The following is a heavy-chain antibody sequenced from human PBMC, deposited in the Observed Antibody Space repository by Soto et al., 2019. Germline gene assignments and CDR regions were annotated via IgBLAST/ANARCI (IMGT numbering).Heavy chain of an antibody. Sequence: GRSLRLSCAASGFTFSSYGMHWVRQAPGKGLEWVAVISYDGSNKYYADSVKVRFTISRDNSKNTLYLQMNSLRAEDTAVYYCAKRPFTTDDNYFDYWGQGTLVTVSS. CDR3: AKRPFTTDDNYFDY. CDR2: ISYDGSNK. V-gene: IGHV3-30*18. D-gene: IGHD3-22*01. CDR1: GFTFSSYG. J-gene: IGHJ4*02.